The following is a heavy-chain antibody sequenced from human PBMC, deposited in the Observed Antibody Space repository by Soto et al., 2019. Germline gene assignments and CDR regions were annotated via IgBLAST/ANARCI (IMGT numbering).Heavy chain of an antibody. D-gene: IGHD1-26*01. Sequence: QVQLVQSGAEVKKPGASVKVSCKASGYTFFNDGISWVRQAPGQGLEWMGWISAYNANTNYAQRLQGRVTMTTDTXXXXXXXXXXXXXXXXXXXXXXXXXXXXXPGNFDYWGQGTLVTVSS. CDR1: GYTFFNDG. V-gene: IGHV1-18*01. CDR2: ISAYNANT. J-gene: IGHJ4*02. CDR3: XXXXXXXPGNFDY.